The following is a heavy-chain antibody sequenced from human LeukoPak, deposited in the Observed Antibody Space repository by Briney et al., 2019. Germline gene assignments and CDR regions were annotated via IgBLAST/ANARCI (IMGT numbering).Heavy chain of an antibody. V-gene: IGHV1-69*06. CDR1: GGTFSSYA. J-gene: IGHJ4*02. D-gene: IGHD6-13*01. CDR3: ARGGYSSSQFDY. CDR2: IIPIFGTA. Sequence: SGKVSCKASGGTFSSYAISWVRQAPGQGLEWMGGIIPIFGTANYAQKFQGRVTITADKSTSTAYMELSSLRSEDTAVYYCARGGYSSSQFDYWGQGTLVTVSS.